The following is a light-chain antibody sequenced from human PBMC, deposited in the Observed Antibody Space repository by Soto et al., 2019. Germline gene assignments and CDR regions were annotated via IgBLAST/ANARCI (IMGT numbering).Light chain of an antibody. Sequence: EKVLTQSPATLSLSPGERATLSCRASQSVNTFLAWYQHKPGQAPRLLIYGASTRATGIPARFSGSGSGTEFTLTISSLQSEDFEVYYCQQYINWPSWTFGQGTKVEVK. J-gene: IGKJ1*01. CDR1: QSVNTF. CDR3: QQYINWPSWT. V-gene: IGKV3-15*01. CDR2: GAS.